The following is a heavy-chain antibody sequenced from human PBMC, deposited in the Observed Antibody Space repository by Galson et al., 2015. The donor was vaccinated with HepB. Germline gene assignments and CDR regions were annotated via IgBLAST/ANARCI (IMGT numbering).Heavy chain of an antibody. V-gene: IGHV1-46*03. CDR1: GYSFTSYY. Sequence: QSGAEVKKPGESLKISCKGSGYSFTSYYMHWVRQAPGQGLEWMGIINPSGGSTSYAQKFQGRVTMTRDTSTSTVYMELSSLRSEDTAVYYCARGARGMGGYWGQGTLVTVSS. CDR2: INPSGGST. D-gene: IGHD5-24*01. J-gene: IGHJ4*02. CDR3: ARGARGMGGY.